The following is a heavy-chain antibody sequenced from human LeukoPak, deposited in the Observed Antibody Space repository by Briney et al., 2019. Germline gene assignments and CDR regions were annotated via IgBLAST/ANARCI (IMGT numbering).Heavy chain of an antibody. V-gene: IGHV3-11*04. CDR3: ARDPSEKYNAFDY. CDR2: ISSSGSTI. CDR1: GFTFSDYY. J-gene: IGHJ4*02. D-gene: IGHD1-1*01. Sequence: GGTLRLSCAASGFTFSDYYMSWIRQAPGKGLEWVSYISSSGSTIYYADSVKGRFTISRDNAKNSLYLQMNSLRAEDTAVYYCARDPSEKYNAFDYWGQGTLVTVSS.